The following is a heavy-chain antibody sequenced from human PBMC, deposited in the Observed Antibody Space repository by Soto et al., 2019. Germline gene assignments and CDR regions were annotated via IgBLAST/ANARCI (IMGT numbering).Heavy chain of an antibody. D-gene: IGHD3-22*01. V-gene: IGHV5-51*01. CDR3: ARMESSALGIDY. CDR1: VYSFTSNW. CDR2: IYPGDSDT. J-gene: IGHJ4*02. Sequence: PGESLKISCKGSVYSFTSNWIDWVRQMPGKGLEWMGIIYPGDSDTRYSPPFQGQVTISADKSISTAYLQWSRLKASDSAMYYCARMESSALGIDYWGQGTLVTVSS.